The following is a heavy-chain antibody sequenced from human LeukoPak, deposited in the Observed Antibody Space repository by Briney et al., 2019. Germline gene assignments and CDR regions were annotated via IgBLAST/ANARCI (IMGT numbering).Heavy chain of an antibody. CDR2: ISPRGDIT. V-gene: IGHV3-23*01. J-gene: IGHJ1*01. D-gene: IGHD3-16*01. Sequence: GGSLRLSCAASGFSFRSHGMNWVRQAPGEGLEWVSGISPRGDITYYKESVRGRFTISRDNFKNMVSLQLNSLRAEDTAMYYCAKDDDWGRFNHWGQGTLVTVSS. CDR1: GFSFRSHG. CDR3: AKDDDWGRFNH.